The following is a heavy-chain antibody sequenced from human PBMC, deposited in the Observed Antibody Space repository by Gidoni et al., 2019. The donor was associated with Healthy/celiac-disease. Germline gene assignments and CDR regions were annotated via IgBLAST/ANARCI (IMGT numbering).Heavy chain of an antibody. CDR3: ARDRSSWYIGRGYFDY. V-gene: IGHV3-30*01. D-gene: IGHD6-13*01. Sequence: QVQLVESGGGVVKPGRSLRLSWAASGFTFSSYDMHWVRQAPGKGLEWVAVISYDGSNKYYADAVKGRFTISRDNSKNTLYLQMNSLRAEDTAVYYCARDRSSWYIGRGYFDYWGQGTLVTVSS. CDR2: ISYDGSNK. CDR1: GFTFSSYD. J-gene: IGHJ4*02.